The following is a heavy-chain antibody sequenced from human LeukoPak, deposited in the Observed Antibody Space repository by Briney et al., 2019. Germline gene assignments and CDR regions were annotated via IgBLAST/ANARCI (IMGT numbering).Heavy chain of an antibody. CDR1: GYTFTSYY. CDR2: IIPIFGTA. D-gene: IGHD6-13*01. Sequence: GASVKVSCKASGYTFTSYYMHWLRQAPGQGLEWMGGIIPIFGTANYAQKFQGRVTITTDESTSTAYMELSSLRSEDTAVYYCARKVGIAAAEDNWFDPWGQGTLVTVSS. J-gene: IGHJ5*02. V-gene: IGHV1-69*05. CDR3: ARKVGIAAAEDNWFDP.